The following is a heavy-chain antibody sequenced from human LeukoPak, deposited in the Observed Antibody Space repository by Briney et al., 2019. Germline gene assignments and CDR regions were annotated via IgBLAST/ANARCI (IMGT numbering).Heavy chain of an antibody. CDR2: IKSKTDGGTT. CDR1: GFTFSNAW. J-gene: IGHJ4*02. V-gene: IGHV3-15*01. CDR3: TTDGILTWIRNDY. D-gene: IGHD5-18*01. Sequence: PGGSLRLSCAASGFTFSNAWMSWVRQAPGKGLEWVGRIKSKTDGGTTDYAAPVKGRFTISRDDSKNTLYLQMNSLKTEDTAVYYCTTDGILTWIRNDYWGQGTLVTVSS.